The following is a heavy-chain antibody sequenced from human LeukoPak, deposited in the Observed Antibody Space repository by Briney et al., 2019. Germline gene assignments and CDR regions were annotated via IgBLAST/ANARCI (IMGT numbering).Heavy chain of an antibody. CDR1: GVSVTNYY. D-gene: IGHD3-16*02. CDR2: SHYTGET. J-gene: IGHJ5*02. Sequence: SETLSLTCTVSGVSVTNYYWSWIRQPPGKGLEWIAYSHYTGETNYNASLRSRITISIDTSKNQFSLNLNSVTATDTAVYSCSRQRYRLINWFDPWGQGTLVSVSS. V-gene: IGHV4-59*08. CDR3: SRQRYRLINWFDP.